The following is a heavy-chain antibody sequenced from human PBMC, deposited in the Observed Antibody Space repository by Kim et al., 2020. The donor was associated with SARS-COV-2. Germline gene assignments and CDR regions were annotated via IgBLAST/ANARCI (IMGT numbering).Heavy chain of an antibody. V-gene: IGHV1-2*02. D-gene: IGHD3-10*01. CDR3: AREGITMVRGVRSWFDP. CDR2: TNPNSGGT. Sequence: DPGQGLEWMGWTNPNSGGTNTARKFQGRVTMTRDPSIRTAYMELSRLRSDDTAVYYCAREGITMVRGVRSWFDPWGQGTLVTVSS. J-gene: IGHJ5*02.